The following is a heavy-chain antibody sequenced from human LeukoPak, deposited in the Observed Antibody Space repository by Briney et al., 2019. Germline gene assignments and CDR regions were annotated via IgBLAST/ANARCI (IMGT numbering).Heavy chain of an antibody. J-gene: IGHJ3*02. D-gene: IGHD4-23*01. Sequence: SETLSLTCAVYGGSFSGYYWSWIRQPPGKGLEWIGYIYYSGSTNYNPSLKSRVTISVDTSKNQFSLKLSSVTAADTAVYYCARDLDYGGKSGAFDIWGQGTMVTVSS. CDR3: ARDLDYGGKSGAFDI. V-gene: IGHV4-59*01. CDR2: IYYSGST. CDR1: GGSFSGYY.